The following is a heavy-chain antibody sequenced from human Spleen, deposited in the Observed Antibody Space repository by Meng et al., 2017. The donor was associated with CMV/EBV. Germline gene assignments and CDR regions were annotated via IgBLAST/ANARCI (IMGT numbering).Heavy chain of an antibody. J-gene: IGHJ4*02. Sequence: LSCAASGFTFSRYSMHWVRQAPGKGLEWIALISYDSSYDYYADSVKCRFSISRDNFKNTLSLQMNSLTAEDTAVYYCARDIFGAGDFWGQGTLVTVSS. D-gene: IGHD3-10*01. V-gene: IGHV3-30*04. CDR1: GFTFSRYS. CDR2: ISYDSSYD. CDR3: ARDIFGAGDF.